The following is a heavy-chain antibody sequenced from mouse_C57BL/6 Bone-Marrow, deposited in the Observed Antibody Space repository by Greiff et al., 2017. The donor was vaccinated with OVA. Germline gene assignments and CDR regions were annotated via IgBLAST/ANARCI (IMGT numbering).Heavy chain of an antibody. CDR3: TSMITTWFAY. D-gene: IGHD2-4*01. CDR1: GFNIKDDY. Sequence: VQLQQSGAELVRPGASVKLSCTASGFNIKDDYMHWVKQRPEQGLEWIGWIDPENGDPEYASKFQGKATITADTSSNTAYLQLSSLTSEDTAVYYCTSMITTWFAYWGQGTLVTVSA. J-gene: IGHJ3*01. CDR2: IDPENGDP. V-gene: IGHV14-4*01.